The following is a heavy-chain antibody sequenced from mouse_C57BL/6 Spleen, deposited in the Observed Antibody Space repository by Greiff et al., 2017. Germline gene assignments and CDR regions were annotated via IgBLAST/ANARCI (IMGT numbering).Heavy chain of an antibody. CDR1: GYAFTNYL. CDR2: ISPGSGGT. D-gene: IGHD1-1*01. V-gene: IGHV1-54*01. J-gene: IGHJ1*03. CDR3: ARERAFYVYDDFDD. Sequence: QVQLQQSGAELVRPGTSVKVSCKASGYAFTNYLIEWVKQRPGQGLEWIGVISPGSGGTNYNEKFKGKVTLTADKSSSTAYMQISSLTSEDSAVYDWARERAFYVYDDFDDWGTGTTVTVSS.